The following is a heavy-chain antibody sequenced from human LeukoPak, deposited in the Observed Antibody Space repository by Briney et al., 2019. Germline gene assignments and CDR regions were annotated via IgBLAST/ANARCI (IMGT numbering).Heavy chain of an antibody. D-gene: IGHD2-15*01. CDR3: ARETKRGYCSGGSCYSFRDYYYYYYMDV. CDR2: TRNKANSYTT. Sequence: PGGSLRLSCAASGFTFSDHYMDWVRQAPGKGLEWVGRTRNKANSYTTEYAASGEGRFTISRDDSKNSLYLQMNSLKTEDTAVYYCARETKRGYCSGGSCYSFRDYYYYYYMDVWGKGTTVTVSS. V-gene: IGHV3-72*01. CDR1: GFTFSDHY. J-gene: IGHJ6*03.